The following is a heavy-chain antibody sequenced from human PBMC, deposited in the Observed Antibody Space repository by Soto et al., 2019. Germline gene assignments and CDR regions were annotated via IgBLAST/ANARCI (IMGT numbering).Heavy chain of an antibody. V-gene: IGHV4-39*01. Sequence: SETLSLSCSVSGGSISSSSYFWGWIRQPPGKGLEWIGSIYYSGSTYYNPSLKSRVTVSVDTSKNQFSLKLSSVTAADTAVYYCARHPRAFWFDPWGQGTLVTVSS. J-gene: IGHJ5*02. CDR3: ARHPRAFWFDP. CDR2: IYYSGST. CDR1: GGSISSSSYF.